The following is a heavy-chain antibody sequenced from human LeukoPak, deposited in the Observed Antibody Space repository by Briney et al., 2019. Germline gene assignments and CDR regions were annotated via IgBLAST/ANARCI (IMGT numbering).Heavy chain of an antibody. CDR2: IYYSGST. D-gene: IGHD3-22*01. CDR1: GGSISPGDYY. J-gene: IGHJ4*02. CDR3: ARDAYDSSGFDY. V-gene: IGHV4-30-4*01. Sequence: SETLSLTCTVSGGSISPGDYYWSWLRQPPGKGLEWIGYIYYSGSTYYNPSLLSRVSISVDTSKNQFSLTVSSVTAADTAVYYCARDAYDSSGFDYWGQGTLVTVSS.